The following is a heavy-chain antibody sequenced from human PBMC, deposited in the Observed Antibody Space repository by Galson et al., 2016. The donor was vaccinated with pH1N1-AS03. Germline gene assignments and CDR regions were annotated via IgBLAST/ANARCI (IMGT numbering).Heavy chain of an antibody. V-gene: IGHV3-7*03. Sequence: SLRLSCAASGFSFSASWMSWVRQAPGKGLEWVANIRQDGSEKYNVDSVEGRFTISRDNAKNSLYLQMNSLRDEDRAVYYCARESPSNYYLDLWGRGTLVTVSS. CDR3: ARESPSNYYLDL. CDR1: GFSFSASW. J-gene: IGHJ2*01. CDR2: IRQDGSEK. D-gene: IGHD1-7*01.